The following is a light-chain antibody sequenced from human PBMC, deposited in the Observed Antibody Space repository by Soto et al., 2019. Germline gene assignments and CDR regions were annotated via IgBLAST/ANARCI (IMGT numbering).Light chain of an antibody. Sequence: QSALTQPASVSGSPGQSITISCTGTSGDIGAFNFVSWYQQHPGKVPKLMIYEVSNRPSGVSNRFSGSKSGNTASLTISGLQAEDETDYYCSSWTARTTYVFGTGTKVTVL. CDR1: SGDIGAFNF. CDR3: SSWTARTTYV. J-gene: IGLJ1*01. V-gene: IGLV2-14*01. CDR2: EVS.